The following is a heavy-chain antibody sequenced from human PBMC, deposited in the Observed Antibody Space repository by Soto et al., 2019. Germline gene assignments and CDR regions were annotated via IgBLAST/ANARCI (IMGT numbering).Heavy chain of an antibody. D-gene: IGHD3-22*01. V-gene: IGHV3-30-3*01. J-gene: IGHJ4*02. Sequence: QVQLVESGGGVVQPGRSLRLSCAASGFTFSSYAMHWVRQAPGKGLEWVAVISYDGSNKYYADSVKGRFTISRDNSKNTLYLQMNSLIAEDTAVYYCARDQGNYDDSSGYLTNFDYWGQGTLVTVSS. CDR2: ISYDGSNK. CDR1: GFTFSSYA. CDR3: ARDQGNYDDSSGYLTNFDY.